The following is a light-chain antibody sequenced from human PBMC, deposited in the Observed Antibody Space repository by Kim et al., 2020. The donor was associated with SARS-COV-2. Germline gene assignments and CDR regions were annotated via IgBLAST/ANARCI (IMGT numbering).Light chain of an antibody. CDR1: QDIRNN. CDR2: GAS. V-gene: IGKV3-15*01. CDR3: QQYEIWPPLT. Sequence: EIVMTQSPASLSVSPGERVILSCRASQDIRNNLAWYQQKPGQAPRLLIHGASISATGIPARFSGSGFETEFTLTISSLQSEDCAVYYCQQYEIWPPLTFGGGTKVDIK. J-gene: IGKJ4*01.